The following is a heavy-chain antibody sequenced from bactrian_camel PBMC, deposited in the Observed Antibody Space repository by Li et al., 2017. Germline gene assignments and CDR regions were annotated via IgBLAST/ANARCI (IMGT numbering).Heavy chain of an antibody. CDR3: ARDDADWFYGSTWFARKYNY. V-gene: IGHV3S42*01. CDR1: GFALSDYP. CDR2: IYSGGVVT. Sequence: VQLVESGGGLVQPGGSLRLSCVTSGFALSDYPITWVRQGPGKGFEWVSGIYSGGVVTSYADSVKGRFTISRDNAKNTLYLQLNSLKAEDTAMYFCARDDADWFYGSTWFARKYNYWGQGTQVTVS. D-gene: IGHD6*01. J-gene: IGHJ4*01.